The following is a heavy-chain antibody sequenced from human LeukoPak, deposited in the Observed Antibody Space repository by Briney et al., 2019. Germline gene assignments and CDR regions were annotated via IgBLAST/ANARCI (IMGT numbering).Heavy chain of an antibody. D-gene: IGHD3-9*01. V-gene: IGHV3-11*05. Sequence: PGGSLRLSCAASGFTFSDYYMSWIRQAPGKGLEWISYITSSSSDTNYADSVKGRFTISRDNAKKSLYLQMNSLRAEDTAVYYCARDYDILTGYLRGGFDYWGQGTLVTVSS. J-gene: IGHJ4*02. CDR2: ITSSSSDT. CDR1: GFTFSDYY. CDR3: ARDYDILTGYLRGGFDY.